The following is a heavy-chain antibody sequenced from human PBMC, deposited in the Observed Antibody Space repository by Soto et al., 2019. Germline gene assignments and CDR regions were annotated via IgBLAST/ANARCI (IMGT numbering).Heavy chain of an antibody. D-gene: IGHD3-3*01. CDR3: ATDTDKTYEF. V-gene: IGHV1-69*08. Sequence: QVQLVQSGAELKKPGSSMKVSCKTSGGSFNSFSFSWVRQAPGQVLEWVGRIIPVLGLTAYAPKLQVRITISAAKSTSTASMELSGMTSEDTAVEYCATDTDKTYEFWGKGKLFPVSS. J-gene: IGHJ4*02. CDR2: IIPVLGLT. CDR1: GGSFNSFS.